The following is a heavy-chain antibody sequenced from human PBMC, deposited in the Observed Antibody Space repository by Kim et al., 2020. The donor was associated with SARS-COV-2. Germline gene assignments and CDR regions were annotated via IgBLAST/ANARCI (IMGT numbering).Heavy chain of an antibody. CDR2: IRRSDGGT. V-gene: IGHV3-23*01. D-gene: IGHD3-10*01. CDR1: GFTVNTYA. CDR3: ARQRGGVSNAFDI. Sequence: GGSLRLSCAASGFTVNTYAMNWVRQAPGKGLEWVSDIRRSDGGTFSADSVKGRFTISRDNSKNTLYLQMSSLRAEDTALYYCARQRGGVSNAFDIWGQGTMVTVSS. J-gene: IGHJ3*02.